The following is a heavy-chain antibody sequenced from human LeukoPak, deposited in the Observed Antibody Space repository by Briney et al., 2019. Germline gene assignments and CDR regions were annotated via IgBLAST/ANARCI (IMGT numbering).Heavy chain of an antibody. J-gene: IGHJ4*02. CDR1: GFTFSNHA. Sequence: GGSLRLSCAASGFTFSNHAMNWVRQAPGKGLEWVSYISSSGSIIFHADSVRGRFTISRDNAKNSLYLRMNSLRAEDTGVYYCARDPYDSSGYRFDCWGQGTLVTVSS. D-gene: IGHD3-22*01. CDR2: ISSSGSII. V-gene: IGHV3-48*03. CDR3: ARDPYDSSGYRFDC.